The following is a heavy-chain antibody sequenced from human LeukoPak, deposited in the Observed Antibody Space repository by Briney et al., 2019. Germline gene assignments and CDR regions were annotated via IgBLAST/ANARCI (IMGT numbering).Heavy chain of an antibody. CDR1: GFTFRSHA. V-gene: IGHV3-33*01. D-gene: IGHD1-26*01. CDR2: IWSGGNYA. Sequence: GRSLRLSCAASGFTFRSHAMHWVRQAPGKGLEGVAQIWSGGNYAYCADSVRGRFTISRDDFRNTVYLQMNSLGVEETAVYYCARDGQSGGPWALDFWGQGTMVTVSS. J-gene: IGHJ3*01. CDR3: ARDGQSGGPWALDF.